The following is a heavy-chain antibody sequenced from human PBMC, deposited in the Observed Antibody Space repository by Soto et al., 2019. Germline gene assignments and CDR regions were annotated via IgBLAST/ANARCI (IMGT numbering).Heavy chain of an antibody. CDR2: IYYSGST. CDR3: ARVRFLEWLSMPYYFDY. CDR1: GGSISSGDYY. V-gene: IGHV4-30-4*01. Sequence: SETLSLTCTVSGGSISSGDYYWSWIRQPPGKGLEWIGYIYYSGSTYYNPSLKSRVTISVDTSKNQFSLKLSSVTAADTAVYYCARVRFLEWLSMPYYFDYWGQGTLVTVYS. D-gene: IGHD3-3*01. J-gene: IGHJ4*02.